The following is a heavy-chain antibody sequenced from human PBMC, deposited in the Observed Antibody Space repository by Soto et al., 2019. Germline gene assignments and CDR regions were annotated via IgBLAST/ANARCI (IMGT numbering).Heavy chain of an antibody. D-gene: IGHD6-13*01. CDR2: INHSGST. CDR3: ASTGYSSSWWYYYYGMDV. V-gene: IGHV4-34*01. Sequence: SETLSLTCAVYGGSFSGYYWSWIRQPPGKGLEWIGEINHSGSTDYNPSLKSRVTISVDTSKNQFSLKLSSVTAADPAVYYCASTGYSSSWWYYYYGMDVWGQGTTVTVSS. CDR1: GGSFSGYY. J-gene: IGHJ6*02.